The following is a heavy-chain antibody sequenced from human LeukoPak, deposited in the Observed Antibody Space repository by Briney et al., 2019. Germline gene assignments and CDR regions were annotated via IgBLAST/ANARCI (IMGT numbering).Heavy chain of an antibody. CDR3: ARGRPPGQWLQN. CDR2: IIPIFGTA. CDR1: GGTFSSYA. D-gene: IGHD6-19*01. J-gene: IGHJ4*02. Sequence: GSSVKVSCKASGGTFSSYAISWVRQAPGQGLEWMGGIIPIFGTANYAQKFQGRVTITTDESTSTAYMELSSLRSEDTAVYYCARGRPPGQWLQNWGQGTLVTDSS. V-gene: IGHV1-69*05.